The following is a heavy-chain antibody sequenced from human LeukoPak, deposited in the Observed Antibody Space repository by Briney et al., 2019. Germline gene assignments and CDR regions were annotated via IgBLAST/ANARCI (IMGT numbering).Heavy chain of an antibody. CDR2: MNPNSGNT. J-gene: IGHJ4*02. V-gene: IGHV1-8*01. Sequence: GASVKVSCKASGYTFTSYDINWVRQATGQGLEWMGWMNPNSGNTGYAQKFQGRVTMTRNTSISTAYMELSSLRSEDAAVYYCARRQEQQLASFGYWGQGTLVTVSS. D-gene: IGHD6-13*01. CDR1: GYTFTSYD. CDR3: ARRQEQQLASFGY.